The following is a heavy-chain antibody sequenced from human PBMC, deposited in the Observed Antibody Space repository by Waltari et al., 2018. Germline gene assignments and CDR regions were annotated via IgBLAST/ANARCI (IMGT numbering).Heavy chain of an antibody. Sequence: EVRLVESGGGLVQPGGSLRLSCAASGIIFSRNWMSWVRQAPGEGVGGVDKIKEDGSGKYDVASGKGRFTISRDNAKNSLYLQMSSLKAEDTAVYYCATLDFSGGDYFDYWGQGTLVTVSP. V-gene: IGHV3-7*01. J-gene: IGHJ4*02. D-gene: IGHD6-19*01. CDR3: ATLDFSGGDYFDY. CDR1: GIIFSRNW. CDR2: IKEDGSGK.